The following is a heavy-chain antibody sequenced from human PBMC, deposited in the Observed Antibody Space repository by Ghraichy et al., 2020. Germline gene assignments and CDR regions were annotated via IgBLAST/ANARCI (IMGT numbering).Heavy chain of an antibody. CDR3: ARHKPQLWLVRRGFDY. CDR1: GGSFSGYY. J-gene: IGHJ4*02. CDR2: INHSGST. D-gene: IGHD6-19*01. Sequence: SETLSLTCAVYGGSFSGYYWSWIRQPPGKGLEWIGEINHSGSTNYNPSLKSRVTISVDTSKNQFSLKLSSVTAADTAVYYCARHKPQLWLVRRGFDYWGQGTLVTVSS. V-gene: IGHV4-34*01.